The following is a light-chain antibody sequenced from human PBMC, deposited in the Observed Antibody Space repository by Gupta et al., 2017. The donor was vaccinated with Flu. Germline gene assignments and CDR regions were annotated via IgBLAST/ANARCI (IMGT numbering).Light chain of an antibody. J-gene: IGKJ5*01. CDR3: QQRDKWYPIT. CDR2: DVS. Sequence: IVLTQSPATVSLSPGERATLSCRASQNIKYYLAWYQQKPGQAPRLLMYDVSNRATGIPARFSGSGSGTDFTLTISSLEPEDFAVDYCQQRDKWYPITFGQGTRLEIK. V-gene: IGKV3-11*01. CDR1: QNIKYY.